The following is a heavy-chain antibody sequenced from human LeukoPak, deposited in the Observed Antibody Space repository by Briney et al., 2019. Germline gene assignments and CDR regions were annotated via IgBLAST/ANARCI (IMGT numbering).Heavy chain of an antibody. CDR2: INPNDVDT. Sequence: ASVKVSCKASGYTFSVHYMHWVRQAPGHGLEGMGWINPNDVDTEYVQKFQGRVTMTRDSFISTVYIDLSRVRSDDTAVFYCARVYRALEYWGQGTLVTVSS. CDR1: GYTFSVHY. CDR3: ARVYRALEY. V-gene: IGHV1-2*02. J-gene: IGHJ4*02.